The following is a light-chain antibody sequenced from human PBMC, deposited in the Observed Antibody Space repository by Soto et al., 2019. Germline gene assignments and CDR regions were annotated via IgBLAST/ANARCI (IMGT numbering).Light chain of an antibody. CDR1: SSDVGGYNY. Sequence: QSALTQRACVSGSPGQSFTIACTGTSSDVGGYNYVSWYQQYPGKAPRLVISDVSNRPSGVSNRFSGSKSGNSASLTISGLQAEDEADYYCSSYTSSSTYVFGTGTKLTVL. CDR2: DVS. J-gene: IGLJ1*01. V-gene: IGLV2-14*01. CDR3: SSYTSSSTYV.